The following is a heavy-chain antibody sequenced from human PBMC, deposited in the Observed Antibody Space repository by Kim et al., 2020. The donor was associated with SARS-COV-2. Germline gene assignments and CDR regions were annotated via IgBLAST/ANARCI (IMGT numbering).Heavy chain of an antibody. Sequence: SETLSLTCTVYGGSISSSSYYWGWIRQPPGKGLEWIGSIYYSGSTYYNPSLKSRVTISVDTSKNQFSLKLSSVTAADTAVYYCARRGITMVRGVSDYWGQGTLVTVSS. CDR3: ARRGITMVRGVSDY. V-gene: IGHV4-39*01. CDR1: GGSISSSSYY. D-gene: IGHD3-10*01. CDR2: IYYSGST. J-gene: IGHJ4*02.